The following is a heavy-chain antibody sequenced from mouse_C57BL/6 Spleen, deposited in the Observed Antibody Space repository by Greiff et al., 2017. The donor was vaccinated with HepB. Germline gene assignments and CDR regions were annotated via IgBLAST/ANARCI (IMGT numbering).Heavy chain of an antibody. Sequence: EVKLQESGPELVKPGASVKMSCKASGYTFTDYNMHWVKQSHGKSLAWIGYINPNNGGTSYNQKFKGKATLTANKSSSTAYMELRSLTSEDSAVYYCAGPFHYYGSSYYWYFDVWGTGTTVTVSS. D-gene: IGHD1-1*01. CDR3: AGPFHYYGSSYYWYFDV. J-gene: IGHJ1*03. CDR2: INPNNGGT. V-gene: IGHV1-22*01. CDR1: GYTFTDYN.